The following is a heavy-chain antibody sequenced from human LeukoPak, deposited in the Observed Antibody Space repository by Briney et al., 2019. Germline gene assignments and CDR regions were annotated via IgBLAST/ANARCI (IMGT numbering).Heavy chain of an antibody. Sequence: SETLSLTCTVSVGSISNHFCRGIRQPAGEGLEWIGRIYTSGSTNYNPSLKSRVTLSVDTSKNQFSLKVSAVTAADTAVYYWARAFGSSARKYFFDYWGQGTLVSVSS. CDR1: VGSISNHF. V-gene: IGHV4-4*07. CDR2: IYTSGST. D-gene: IGHD6-6*01. CDR3: ARAFGSSARKYFFDY. J-gene: IGHJ4*02.